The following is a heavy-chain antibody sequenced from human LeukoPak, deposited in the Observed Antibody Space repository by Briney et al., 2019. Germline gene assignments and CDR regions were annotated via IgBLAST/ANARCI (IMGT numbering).Heavy chain of an antibody. J-gene: IGHJ4*02. CDR1: GCTFNSYG. CDR2: IWYDGSNK. Sequence: GRSLRLSCAASGCTFNSYGMHWVRQAPGKGLEWVALIWYDGSNKYYADSVKGRFTISRDNSKNKLYLQMNSLTAEDTAVYYCARDRACVTDTCYLEHWGQGTLVAVSS. CDR3: ARDRACVTDTCYLEH. D-gene: IGHD2-2*02. V-gene: IGHV3-33*01.